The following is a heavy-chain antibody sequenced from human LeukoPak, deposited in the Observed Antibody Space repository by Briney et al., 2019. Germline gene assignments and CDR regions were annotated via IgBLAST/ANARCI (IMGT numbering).Heavy chain of an antibody. CDR1: GFTVSSNY. D-gene: IGHD1-26*01. J-gene: IGHJ4*02. V-gene: IGHV3-48*02. CDR2: ITSSSDSI. CDR3: ARDPGYSRPSSYGYFDH. Sequence: GGSLRLSCAASGFTVSSNYMIWVRQTPGKGLECLSYITSSSDSIHYADSVRGRFTVSRDNAKNSLYLQMNSLRDEDTAVYYCARDPGYSRPSSYGYFDHWGQGTLATVSS.